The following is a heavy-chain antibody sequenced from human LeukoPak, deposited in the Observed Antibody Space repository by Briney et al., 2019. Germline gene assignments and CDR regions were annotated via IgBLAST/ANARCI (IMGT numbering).Heavy chain of an antibody. J-gene: IGHJ3*02. CDR1: GFSFSSYG. CDR3: ARDHSSGWHDAFDI. Sequence: PGRSLRLSCAASGFSFSSYGMHWVRQTPGKGLEWVAVIWYDGTDKYYADSVKGRFTISRDNSNNKLYLQMDSLRDEDTAVYYCARDHSSGWHDAFDIWGQGTMVTVSS. V-gene: IGHV3-33*01. CDR2: IWYDGTDK. D-gene: IGHD6-19*01.